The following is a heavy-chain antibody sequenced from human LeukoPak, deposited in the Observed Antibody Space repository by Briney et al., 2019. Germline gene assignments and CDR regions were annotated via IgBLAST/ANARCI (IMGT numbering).Heavy chain of an antibody. V-gene: IGHV4-34*01. Sequence: PSETLSLTCAVSGGSFSGYYWSWIRQPPGKGLEWIGEINHSGSTNYNPSLKSRVSISVDTSKNQFSLKLSSVTAADTAVYYCARFCNYYDSSGHYYGFDPWGQGTLVTVSS. CDR2: INHSGST. CDR1: GGSFSGYY. D-gene: IGHD3-22*01. CDR3: ARFCNYYDSSGHYYGFDP. J-gene: IGHJ5*02.